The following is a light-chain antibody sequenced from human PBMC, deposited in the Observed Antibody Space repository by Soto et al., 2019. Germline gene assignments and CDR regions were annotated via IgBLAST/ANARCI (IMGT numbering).Light chain of an antibody. CDR3: KQYGSSPLT. CDR1: HSVSSHY. J-gene: IGKJ5*01. Sequence: EIVLTQSPGTLSLSPGARATLSCRASHSVSSHYLACYQQKPGQAHRLPIYDAYSGATGIQDRFSGSGTATDFTLTIRRLEPGDFAVYYSKQYGSSPLTFGQGTRLEIK. CDR2: DAY. V-gene: IGKV3-20*01.